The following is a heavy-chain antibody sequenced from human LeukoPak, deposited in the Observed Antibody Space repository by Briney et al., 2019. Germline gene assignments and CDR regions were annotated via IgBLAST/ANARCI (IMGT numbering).Heavy chain of an antibody. CDR1: GYTFTSYY. Sequence: ASVKVSCKASGYTFTSYYMHWVRQAPGQALEWMGIINPSGGSTSYAQKFQGRVTMTRDMSTSTVYMELSSLRSEDTAVYYCARDQYFDMFDYWGQGTLVTVSS. CDR2: INPSGGST. CDR3: ARDQYFDMFDY. D-gene: IGHD3-9*01. V-gene: IGHV1-46*01. J-gene: IGHJ4*02.